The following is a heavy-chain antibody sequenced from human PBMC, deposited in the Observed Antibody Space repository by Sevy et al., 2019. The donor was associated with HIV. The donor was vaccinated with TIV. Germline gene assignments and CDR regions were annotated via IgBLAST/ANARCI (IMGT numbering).Heavy chain of an antibody. CDR3: VRAIQLAASY. D-gene: IGHD2-15*01. J-gene: IGHJ4*02. V-gene: IGHV3-7*02. CDR1: AINIRDYW. CDR2: INPDGSKI. Sequence: GGSLRLSCEASAINIRDYWMNWVRQAPGRGLEWVANINPDGSKIYYAESVKGRFTISRDSAKNSVFLQMTSLRAEDTAVYYCVRAIQLAASYWGQGMLVTVSS.